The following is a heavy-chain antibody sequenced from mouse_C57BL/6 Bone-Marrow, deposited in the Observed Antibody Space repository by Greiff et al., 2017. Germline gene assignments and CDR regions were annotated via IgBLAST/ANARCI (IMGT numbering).Heavy chain of an antibody. Sequence: VQLQQPGAELVKPGASVKLSCKASGYTFTSYWMHWVKQRPGRGLEWIGRIDPNSGGTKYNEKFKSKATLTVDKPSSTASLQLRSLTSEDSAVYKRARNHYYGSSDGNWYFDVWGTGTTVTVSS. D-gene: IGHD1-1*01. CDR2: IDPNSGGT. CDR3: ARNHYYGSSDGNWYFDV. CDR1: GYTFTSYW. J-gene: IGHJ1*03. V-gene: IGHV1-72*01.